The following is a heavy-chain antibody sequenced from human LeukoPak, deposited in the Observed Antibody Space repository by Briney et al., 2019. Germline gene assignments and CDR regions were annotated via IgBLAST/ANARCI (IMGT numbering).Heavy chain of an antibody. J-gene: IGHJ6*02. Sequence: GRSLRLSCTVSGFTFGDHAMSWVRQAPGKGLEWVGFIRSKTYGGTTEYAASVKGGFIISRDDSTSIAYLQMNSLKTEDTAVYYCTRGPIQLWLYHGMDVWGQGTTVTVSS. V-gene: IGHV3-49*04. CDR1: GFTFGDHA. CDR2: IRSKTYGGTT. D-gene: IGHD5-18*01. CDR3: TRGPIQLWLYHGMDV.